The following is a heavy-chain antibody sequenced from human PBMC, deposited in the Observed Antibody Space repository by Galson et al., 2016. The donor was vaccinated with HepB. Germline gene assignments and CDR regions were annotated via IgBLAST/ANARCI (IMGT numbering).Heavy chain of an antibody. Sequence: SLRLSCAASGFTFRSYAMSWVRQAPGKGLEWVSAISSSSDRIYYADSVKGRFTISRDNSKNTLYLQMNSLRAEDTAVYHCAKDFHMIVVASDAFHIWGQGTMVTVSS. J-gene: IGHJ3*02. D-gene: IGHD3-22*01. V-gene: IGHV3-23*01. CDR2: ISSSSDRI. CDR3: AKDFHMIVVASDAFHI. CDR1: GFTFRSYA.